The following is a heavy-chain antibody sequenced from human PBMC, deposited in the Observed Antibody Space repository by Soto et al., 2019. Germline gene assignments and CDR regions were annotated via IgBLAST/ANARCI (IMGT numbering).Heavy chain of an antibody. CDR2: ISVDNGNT. CDR1: GYTFTSRS. D-gene: IGHD3-22*01. J-gene: IGHJ3*02. V-gene: IGHV1-18*04. Sequence: GPGVKTPGASVKVSCKASGYTFTSRSLNWLRQAPGQGLEWMGWISVDNGNTNYPPGLQGRVTLTADTSTSTAYMELRTLTSDDTAVYYCARGYDRSGYSGAFDIWGQGTMVAVSS. CDR3: ARGYDRSGYSGAFDI.